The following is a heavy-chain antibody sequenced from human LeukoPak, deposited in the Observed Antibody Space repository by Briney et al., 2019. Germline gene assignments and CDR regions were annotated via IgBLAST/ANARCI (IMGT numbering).Heavy chain of an antibody. Sequence: PSETLSLTCSVSGGSISSYYWTWIRQPPGKGLEWIGFINYSGTTKYNPSLTSRASISIDTSKNQFSLRLSSVTAADTAMYYCARGAGSGSYYPDGFDIWGQGTMVTVSS. CDR2: INYSGTT. D-gene: IGHD3-10*01. CDR1: GGSISSYY. J-gene: IGHJ3*02. V-gene: IGHV4-59*01. CDR3: ARGAGSGSYYPDGFDI.